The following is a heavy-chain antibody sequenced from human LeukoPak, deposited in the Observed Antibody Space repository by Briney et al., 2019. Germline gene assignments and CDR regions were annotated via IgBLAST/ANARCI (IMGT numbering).Heavy chain of an antibody. CDR1: DFTFRDYG. CDR2: FKSENYGGTR. J-gene: IGHJ4*02. CDR3: VRGRRFYASPGRHQYYFDD. Sequence: PGGSLRLSCSGNDFTFRDYGLGWVRQAPGKGLEWIIFFKSENYGGTREYASSVKGRFIVSRDDSKSVAYLQMDSLKAEDTAVYFCVRGRRFYASPGRHQYYFDDWGQGSLVTVSS. D-gene: IGHD3-10*01. V-gene: IGHV3-49*04.